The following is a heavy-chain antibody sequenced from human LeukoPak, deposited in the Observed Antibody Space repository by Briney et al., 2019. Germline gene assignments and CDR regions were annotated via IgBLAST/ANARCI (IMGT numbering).Heavy chain of an antibody. J-gene: IGHJ5*02. CDR1: GFTFSSYG. Sequence: GGSLRLSCAASGFTFSSYGMHWVRQAPGKGLEWVAVIWYDGGNQYYADSVKGRFTMSRDNSKSTLYLQMKSLRVEDTAVYYCARMDGSSGWFDPWGQGTLVTVSS. V-gene: IGHV3-33*01. CDR3: ARMDGSSGWFDP. D-gene: IGHD6-6*01. CDR2: IWYDGGNQ.